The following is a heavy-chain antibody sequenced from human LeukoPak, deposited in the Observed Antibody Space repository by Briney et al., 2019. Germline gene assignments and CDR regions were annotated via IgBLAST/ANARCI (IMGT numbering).Heavy chain of an antibody. V-gene: IGHV1-24*01. Sequence: ASVKVSCKVSGYTLTDLSMHWVRQAPGKGLEWMGGFDPEDGETIYAQKFQGRVTMTEDTSTDTAYMELSSLRSEDTAAYYCATPGIAAASANYYYMDVWGKGTTVTVSS. CDR2: FDPEDGET. CDR3: ATPGIAAASANYYYMDV. J-gene: IGHJ6*03. CDR1: GYTLTDLS. D-gene: IGHD6-13*01.